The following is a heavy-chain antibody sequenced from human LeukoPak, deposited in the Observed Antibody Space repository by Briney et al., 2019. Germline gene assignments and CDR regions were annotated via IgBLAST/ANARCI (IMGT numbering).Heavy chain of an antibody. CDR2: ISAYNGNT. CDR1: GYTFTSYG. V-gene: IGHV1-18*01. Sequence: ASVKVSCKASGYTFTSYGISWVRQAPGQGLEWMGWISAYNGNTNYAQKLQGRVTMTTDTSTSTAYMELRSLRSDDTAVYYCARVSTPYSSSWYGVIWFDYWGQGTLVTVSS. J-gene: IGHJ5*01. CDR3: ARVSTPYSSSWYGVIWFDY. D-gene: IGHD6-13*01.